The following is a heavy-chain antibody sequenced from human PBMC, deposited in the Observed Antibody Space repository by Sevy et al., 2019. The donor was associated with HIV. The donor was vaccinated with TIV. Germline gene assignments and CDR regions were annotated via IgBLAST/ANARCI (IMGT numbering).Heavy chain of an antibody. CDR1: GFTFTDHY. J-gene: IGHJ4*02. CDR3: IRGLNGNDEPNVDY. V-gene: IGHV3-72*01. Sequence: GGSLRLSCVASGFTFTDHYMDWVRQAPGKGLGWIGRSRNRVNSYSTEYAASVKGRFTISRDASGSSLYVQMNSLKTEDTAVYYCIRGLNGNDEPNVDYWGQGTLVTVSS. D-gene: IGHD1-1*01. CDR2: SRNRVNSYST.